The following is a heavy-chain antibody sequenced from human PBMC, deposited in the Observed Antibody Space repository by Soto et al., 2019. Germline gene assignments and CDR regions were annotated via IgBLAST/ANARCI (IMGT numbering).Heavy chain of an antibody. J-gene: IGHJ4*02. CDR2: YSAYNDNT. Sequence: ASGKVSCKASGYTFTSYAISWVRQAPGQGLEWMGWYSAYNDNTNYPQKRQGRVTMTTDTSTSTDYMELRSLRSADTAVYYCARDSPPVDYWGQGTLVTVSS. V-gene: IGHV1-18*01. CDR3: ARDSPPVDY. CDR1: GYTFTSYA.